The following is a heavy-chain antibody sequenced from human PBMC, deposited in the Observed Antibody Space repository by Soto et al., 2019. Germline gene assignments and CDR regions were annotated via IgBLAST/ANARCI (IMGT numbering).Heavy chain of an antibody. J-gene: IGHJ4*02. CDR1: GGSIGSSSYY. Sequence: SETLSLTCTVSGGSIGSSSYYWGWIRQSPGKGLEWIGNIYYSGNTFYNPSLQSRVAISVDTSKNQFYLHPSSVTAADTAIFYCASIAAPGTTHFDFWGQGTLVTVSS. V-gene: IGHV4-39*01. CDR2: IYYSGNT. D-gene: IGHD6-13*01. CDR3: ASIAAPGTTHFDF.